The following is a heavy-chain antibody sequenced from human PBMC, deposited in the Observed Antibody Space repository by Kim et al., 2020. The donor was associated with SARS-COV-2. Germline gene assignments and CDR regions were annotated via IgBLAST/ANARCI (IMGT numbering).Heavy chain of an antibody. V-gene: IGHV4-39*01. CDR2: IYDSGST. Sequence: SETLSLTCTVSGGSISSSSYYWGWIRQPPGKGLEWIGSIYDSGSTYYNPSLKRRVTIYVDTSKNQFSLKLSSVTAADTAVYYWARQLRDLDFDWLPCAFDICGQGTMVTVSS. CDR1: GGSISSSSYY. D-gene: IGHD3-9*01. J-gene: IGHJ3*02. CDR3: ARQLRDLDFDWLPCAFDI.